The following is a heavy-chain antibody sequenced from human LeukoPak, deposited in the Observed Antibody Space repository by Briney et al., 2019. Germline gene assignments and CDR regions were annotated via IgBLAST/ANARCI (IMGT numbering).Heavy chain of an antibody. J-gene: IGHJ6*03. Sequence: SQTLSLTCTVSGGSISSGSYYWSWIRQPAGKGLEWIGRIYTSGSTNYNPSLKSRVTISVDTSKNQFSLKLSSVTAADTAVYYCARDMNISPYYMDVWGKGTTVTISS. D-gene: IGHD2/OR15-2a*01. CDR3: ARDMNISPYYMDV. V-gene: IGHV4-61*02. CDR2: IYTSGST. CDR1: GGSISSGSYY.